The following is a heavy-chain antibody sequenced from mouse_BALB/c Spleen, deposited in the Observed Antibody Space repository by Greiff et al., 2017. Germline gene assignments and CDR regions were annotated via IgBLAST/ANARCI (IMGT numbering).Heavy chain of an antibody. J-gene: IGHJ4*01. CDR2: ISNLAYSI. D-gene: IGHD1-1*01. CDR3: ARDYYGSSWNAMDY. V-gene: IGHV5-15*02. Sequence: EVQGVESGGGLVQPGGSRKLSCAASGFTFSDYGMAWVRQAPGKGPEWVAFISNLAYSIYYADTVTGRFTISRENAKNTLYLEMSSLRSEDTAMYYCARDYYGSSWNAMDYWGQGTSVTVSS. CDR1: GFTFSDYG.